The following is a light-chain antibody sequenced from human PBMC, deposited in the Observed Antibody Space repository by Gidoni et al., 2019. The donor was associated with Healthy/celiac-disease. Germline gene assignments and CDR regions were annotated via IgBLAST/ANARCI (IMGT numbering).Light chain of an antibody. Sequence: DIQMTQSPSSLSASVGDRVTITCRASQSISSYLNWYKQKPGKALKLLIYAASSLQSGVPSRFSGSGSWTDFTLTISSLQPEDFATYYCQQSYSTPPRFGQGTKLEIK. V-gene: IGKV1-39*01. J-gene: IGKJ2*01. CDR3: QQSYSTPPR. CDR2: AAS. CDR1: QSISSY.